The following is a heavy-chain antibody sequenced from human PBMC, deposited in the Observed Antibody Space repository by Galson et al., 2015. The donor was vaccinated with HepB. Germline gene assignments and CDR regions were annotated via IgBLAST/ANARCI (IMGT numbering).Heavy chain of an antibody. CDR2: IHPRDSNT. Sequence: QSGAEVKKPGDSLQISCKGSGYKFTDYWIAWVRQTPEKGLEWVGIIHPRDSNTRYSPSFQGQVLISVDTSTNTAYLQWASLKASDTAVYYCARGFDYGDYWGQGTLVTLSS. D-gene: IGHD3-16*01. J-gene: IGHJ4*02. CDR3: ARGFDYGDY. CDR1: GYKFTDYW. V-gene: IGHV5-51*03.